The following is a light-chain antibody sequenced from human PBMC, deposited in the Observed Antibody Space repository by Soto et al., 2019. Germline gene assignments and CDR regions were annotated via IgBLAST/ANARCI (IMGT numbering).Light chain of an antibody. Sequence: DIQMTQSPSTLSASVGDRVTITCRASQSISSWLAWYQQKPGKAPKLLIYDASSLESGVPSRFSGSGSGTEFTLTISSLQPDDFATYYCQHYFDYPWTFGQGTQVDI. J-gene: IGKJ1*01. V-gene: IGKV1-5*01. CDR1: QSISSW. CDR3: QHYFDYPWT. CDR2: DAS.